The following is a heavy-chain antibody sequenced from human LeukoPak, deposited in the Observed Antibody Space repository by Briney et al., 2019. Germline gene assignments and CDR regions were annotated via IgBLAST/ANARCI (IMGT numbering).Heavy chain of an antibody. CDR3: ASDFWSGYAH. V-gene: IGHV3-21*01. D-gene: IGHD3-3*01. CDR1: GFTFSSYS. J-gene: IGHJ4*02. CDR2: ISSSSSYI. Sequence: GGSLRLSCAASGFTFSSYSMNWVRQAPGKGLEWVSSISSSSSYIYYADSVKGRFTISRDNAKNSPYLQMNSLRAEDTAAYYCASDFWSGYAHWGQGTLVTVSS.